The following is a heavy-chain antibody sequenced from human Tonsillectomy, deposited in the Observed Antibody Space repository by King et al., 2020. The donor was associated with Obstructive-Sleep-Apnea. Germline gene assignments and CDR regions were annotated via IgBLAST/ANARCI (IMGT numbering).Heavy chain of an antibody. J-gene: IGHJ4*02. V-gene: IGHV3-64D*09. CDR1: GFTFSSYA. D-gene: IGHD3-10*01. Sequence: VQLVESGGGLVQPGGSLRLSCSASGFTFSSYAMHWVRQAPGKGLDYVSAISSNGGSTYYADSVKGRFTISRDNSKNTLYLQMSSLRAEDTAMYYCVKDLLERPGEFDYWGQGTLVTVSS. CDR2: ISSNGGST. CDR3: VKDLLERPGEFDY.